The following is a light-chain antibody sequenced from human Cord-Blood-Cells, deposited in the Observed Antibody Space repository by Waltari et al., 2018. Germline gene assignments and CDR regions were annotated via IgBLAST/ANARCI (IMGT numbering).Light chain of an antibody. CDR3: QQYYSTLWT. CDR2: WAS. CDR1: QSVLYSSNNKNY. J-gene: IGKJ1*01. Sequence: DIGITQSPDLLAVSLGERATINRKAHQSVLYSSNNKNYLAWYQQKPGQPPKLLIYWASTRESGVPDRFSGSGSGTDFTLTISSLQAEDVAVYYCQQYYSTLWTFSQGTKVEIK. V-gene: IGKV4-1*01.